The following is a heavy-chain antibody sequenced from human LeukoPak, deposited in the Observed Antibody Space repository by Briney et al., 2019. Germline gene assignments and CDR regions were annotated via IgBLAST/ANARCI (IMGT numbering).Heavy chain of an antibody. J-gene: IGHJ4*02. D-gene: IGHD1-26*01. CDR1: GFTFSSYS. CDR2: ISSSSSTI. V-gene: IGHV3-48*04. Sequence: GGSLRLSCAASGFTFSSYSMNWVRQAPGKGLEWVSYISSSSSTIYYADSVKGRFTISRDNAKNSLYLQMNSLRAEDTAVYYCARAVGASDGGDWGQGTLVTVSS. CDR3: ARAVGASDGGD.